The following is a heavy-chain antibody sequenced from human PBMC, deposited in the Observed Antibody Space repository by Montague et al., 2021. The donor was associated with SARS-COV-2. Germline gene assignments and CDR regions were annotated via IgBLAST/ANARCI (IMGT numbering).Heavy chain of an antibody. CDR3: ARGGRYFDWLLLPY. V-gene: IGHV3-30*04. J-gene: IGHJ4*02. D-gene: IGHD3-9*01. Sequence: SLRLSCAASGFDFTHYAMYWVRQAPGKGLDWVATISYDGTKTYYTDSVKGRFTISRDKSKDTLHPQLSSLRLDETAIYYCARGGRYFDWLLLPYWGQGALVTVSS. CDR2: ISYDGTKT. CDR1: GFDFTHYA.